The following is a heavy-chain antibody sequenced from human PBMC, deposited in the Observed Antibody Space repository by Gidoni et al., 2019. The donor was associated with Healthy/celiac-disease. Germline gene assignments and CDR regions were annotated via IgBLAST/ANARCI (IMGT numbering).Heavy chain of an antibody. V-gene: IGHV4-39*01. CDR3: ARVERPWYNWFDP. CDR1: GASISSNSYY. J-gene: IGHJ5*02. CDR2: IYYSGST. D-gene: IGHD1-1*01. Sequence: QVLLLESGPGLVKPSETLSLTCSVPGASISSNSYYWGWIRQPPGKGLEWIGNIYYSGSTYYNPSLTSGVTISADMSKNQFSLKLNSVTAADTAVYYCARVERPWYNWFDPWGQGTLVTVSS.